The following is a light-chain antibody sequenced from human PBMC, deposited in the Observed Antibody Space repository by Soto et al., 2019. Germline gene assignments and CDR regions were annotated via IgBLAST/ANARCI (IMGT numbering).Light chain of an antibody. CDR1: QSIRSY. J-gene: IGKJ5*01. CDR3: QQNYDTPIT. Sequence: HVSQSPSTLSPSVGDRVTITCRASQSIRSYLTWYQQKPGKAPHLXIYAASSLQIGVLSRFSGSGSGTNFTLTISSLQPEDFATYLCQQNYDTPITFGQGTRLEIK. CDR2: AAS. V-gene: IGKV1-39*01.